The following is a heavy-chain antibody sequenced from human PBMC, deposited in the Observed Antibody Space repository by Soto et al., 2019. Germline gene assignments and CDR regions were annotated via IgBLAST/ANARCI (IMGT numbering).Heavy chain of an antibody. D-gene: IGHD1-26*01. Sequence: EVQVLESGGGLVQPGGSLRLSCAASGFTFNNYAISWLHQAPGKGLEWVSTIHGGGDYTYYTDSVKGRFTISTDNSSNTLFLQMNSLRAEDTAVYYFGKNRGSGSYPKWNFDVWCCGTMVTVS. CDR3: GKNRGSGSYPKWNFDV. CDR1: GFTFNNYA. V-gene: IGHV3-23*01. J-gene: IGHJ2*01. CDR2: IHGGGDYT.